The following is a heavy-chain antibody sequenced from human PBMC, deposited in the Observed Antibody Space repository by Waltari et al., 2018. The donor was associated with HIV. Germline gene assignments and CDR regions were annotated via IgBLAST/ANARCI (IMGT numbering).Heavy chain of an antibody. Sequence: QVQLQESGPGLVKPSETLSLTCAVSGYSISRGYYWGWIRQPPGKGLEWIGRIHHSGSTYDNPSLKSRLSISADMSKNHFSLKLSSVTAADTAVYYCGRGGDPVATSDYWGQGILVTVS. J-gene: IGHJ4*02. CDR1: GYSISRGYY. V-gene: IGHV4-38-2*01. CDR3: GRGGDPVATSDY. D-gene: IGHD6-19*01. CDR2: IHHSGST.